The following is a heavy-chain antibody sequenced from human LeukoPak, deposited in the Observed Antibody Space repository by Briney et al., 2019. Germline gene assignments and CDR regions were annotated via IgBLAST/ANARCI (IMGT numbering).Heavy chain of an antibody. V-gene: IGHV4-34*08. CDR1: GFTFSSYG. CDR3: VTERERQWLF. J-gene: IGHJ4*02. Sequence: GSLRLSCAASGFTFSSYGMSWIRQPPGKGLEWIGEINHSGSTNYNPSLKSRVTISVDTSKNQFSLNLHSVTAADTAVYYCVTERERQWLFWAQGTLVTVSS. D-gene: IGHD6-19*01. CDR2: INHSGST.